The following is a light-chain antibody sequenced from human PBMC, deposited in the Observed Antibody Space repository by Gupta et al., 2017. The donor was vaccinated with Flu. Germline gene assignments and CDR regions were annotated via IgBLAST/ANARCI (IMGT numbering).Light chain of an antibody. CDR2: DNS. CDR1: KIGSKS. V-gene: IGLV3-21*02. Sequence: GGNKIGSKSGHWYHQKPGQAPVLVVYDNSDRPSGIPERFSGSNSGNTATLTISRVEAGDEADYYCQVWDSGSDQYVFATGTKVTVL. CDR3: QVWDSGSDQYV. J-gene: IGLJ1*01.